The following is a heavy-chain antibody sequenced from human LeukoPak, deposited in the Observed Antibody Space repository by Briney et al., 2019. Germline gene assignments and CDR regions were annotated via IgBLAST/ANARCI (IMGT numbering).Heavy chain of an antibody. D-gene: IGHD6-13*01. CDR3: ARDWQQLVPGYYYMDV. CDR2: INPNSGGT. V-gene: IGHV1-2*02. Sequence: ASVKVSCKASGYTFTGYYMHWVRQAPGQGLEWMGWINPNSGGTNYAQKFQGRVTMTRDTSISTAYMELSRLRSDDTAVYYCARDWQQLVPGYYYMDVWGKGTTVTVSS. CDR1: GYTFTGYY. J-gene: IGHJ6*03.